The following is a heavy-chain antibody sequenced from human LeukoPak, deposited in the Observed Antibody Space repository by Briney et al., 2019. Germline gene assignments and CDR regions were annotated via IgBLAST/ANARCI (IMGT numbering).Heavy chain of an antibody. D-gene: IGHD4-11*01. J-gene: IGHJ5*02. CDR1: GFTFSSYS. Sequence: GGSLRLSCAASGFTFSSYSMNWVRQAPGKGLEWVSSISSSSSYIYYADSVKGRFTISRDNAKNSLYLQMNSLRAEDTAVYYCARVRTTNWFDPWGQGTLVTVSS. CDR3: ARVRTTNWFDP. V-gene: IGHV3-21*01. CDR2: ISSSSSYI.